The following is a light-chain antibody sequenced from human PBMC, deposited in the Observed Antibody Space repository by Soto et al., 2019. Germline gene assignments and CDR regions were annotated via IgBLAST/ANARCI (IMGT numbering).Light chain of an antibody. Sequence: EIVLTQSPGTLSLSPGERATLSCRASQSVRSSHLAWYQQKPGQAPRLLIYGASNRAAGIPDRFSGSGSGRDFSLTISRLEAEDFVVYYYQQYGSSSLFTFGPGTKVDIK. CDR1: QSVRSSH. V-gene: IGKV3-20*01. CDR2: GAS. CDR3: QQYGSSSLFT. J-gene: IGKJ3*01.